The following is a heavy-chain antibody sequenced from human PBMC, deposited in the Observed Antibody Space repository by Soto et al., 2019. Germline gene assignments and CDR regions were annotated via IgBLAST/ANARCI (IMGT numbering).Heavy chain of an antibody. V-gene: IGHV4-31*03. D-gene: IGHD3-3*01. CDR1: GGSISSGGYY. CDR3: ARLSRSGRSSYYYYMDV. Sequence: QVQLQESGPGLVKPSQTLSLTCTVSGGSISSGGYYWSWIRQHPGKGLEWIGYIYYSGSTYYNPTLKSRVTISVDTSKNQFSLKLSSVTAADTAVYYCARLSRSGRSSYYYYMDVWGKGTTVTVSS. J-gene: IGHJ6*03. CDR2: IYYSGST.